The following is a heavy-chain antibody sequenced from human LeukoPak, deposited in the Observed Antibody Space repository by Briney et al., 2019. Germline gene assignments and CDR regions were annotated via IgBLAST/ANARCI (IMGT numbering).Heavy chain of an antibody. V-gene: IGHV3-7*01. J-gene: IGHJ6*03. D-gene: IGHD2-8*01. Sequence: GGSLRLSCAASGFTFSSYWMTWVRQAPGKGLEWVANIKQDGSEAYYVDSVKGRFTVSRDNAKNSLYLQLNSLGAEDTAVYYCATRYCTIPACRASSYHCMDNWGKGTTVAVSS. CDR1: GFTFSSYW. CDR3: ATRYCTIPACRASSYHCMDN. CDR2: IKQDGSEA.